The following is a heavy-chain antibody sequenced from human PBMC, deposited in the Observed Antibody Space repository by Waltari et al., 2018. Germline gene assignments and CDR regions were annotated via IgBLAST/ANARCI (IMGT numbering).Heavy chain of an antibody. J-gene: IGHJ4*02. CDR3: AREGTVTIFDY. Sequence: QVQLQESGPGLVKPSQTLSLTCTVSGGSISSGSYYWSWIRQPAGKGLEWIGRIYTSGSTNYNPSLKRRVTISVDTSKNQFSLKLSSVTAADTAVYYCAREGTVTIFDYWGQGTLVTVSS. CDR2: IYTSGST. V-gene: IGHV4-61*02. D-gene: IGHD4-4*01. CDR1: GGSISSGSYY.